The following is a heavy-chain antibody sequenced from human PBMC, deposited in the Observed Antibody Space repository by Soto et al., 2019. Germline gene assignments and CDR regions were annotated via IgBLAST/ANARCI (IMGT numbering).Heavy chain of an antibody. Sequence: QLQLQESGSGLVKPSQTLSLTCAVSGGSISSGGYSWSWIRQPPGKGLEWIGYIYHSASTYYNPSLKSRFPISVDRSKNQFSLKLSSVTAADTAVYYCAAGGGLPRYYWGQGTLVTVSS. J-gene: IGHJ4*02. CDR3: AAGGGLPRYY. CDR1: GGSISSGGYS. CDR2: IYHSAST. D-gene: IGHD5-12*01. V-gene: IGHV4-30-2*01.